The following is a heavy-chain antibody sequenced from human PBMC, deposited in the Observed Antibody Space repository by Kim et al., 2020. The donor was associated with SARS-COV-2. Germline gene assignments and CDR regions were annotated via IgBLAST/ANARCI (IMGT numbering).Heavy chain of an antibody. J-gene: IGHJ3*01. Sequence: SETLSLTCTVSGGSITSGDYYWSWIRQPPGKGLEWIAYIYYSGSTYSNPSLESRITISVDTSKSQFSLKLTSVTAADTAMYYCARFYYEISGYYGSRAF. CDR2: IYYSGST. CDR1: GGSITSGDYY. D-gene: IGHD3-22*01. V-gene: IGHV4-30-4*01. CDR3: ARFYYEISGYYGSRAF.